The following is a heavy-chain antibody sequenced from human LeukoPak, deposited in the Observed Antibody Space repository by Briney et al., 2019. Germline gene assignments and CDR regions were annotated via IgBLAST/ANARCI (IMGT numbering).Heavy chain of an antibody. CDR1: GFTFSSYE. J-gene: IGHJ3*02. Sequence: QSGGSLRLSCGASGFTFSSYEMNWVRQAPGKGLEGVAYISSSGSIIYYADSVKGRFTISRDNAKKSLYLQMNSLRAEDTAVYYCARAKYSNSWNDAFDIWGQGTTVTVSS. CDR3: ARAKYSNSWNDAFDI. V-gene: IGHV3-48*03. D-gene: IGHD6-13*01. CDR2: ISSSGSII.